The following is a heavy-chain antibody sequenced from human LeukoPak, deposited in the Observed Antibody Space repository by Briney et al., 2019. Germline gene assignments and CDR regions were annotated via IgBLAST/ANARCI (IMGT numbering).Heavy chain of an antibody. CDR2: ISGSGGST. CDR1: GFTFSSYA. Sequence: AGGSLRLSCAASGFTFSSYAMSWVRRAPGKGLEWVSAISGSGGSTYYADSVKGRFTISRDNSKNTLYLQMNSLRAEDTAVYYCAKDPAYCGGDCYSIGEYYFDYWGQGTLVTVSS. J-gene: IGHJ4*02. D-gene: IGHD2-21*02. CDR3: AKDPAYCGGDCYSIGEYYFDY. V-gene: IGHV3-23*01.